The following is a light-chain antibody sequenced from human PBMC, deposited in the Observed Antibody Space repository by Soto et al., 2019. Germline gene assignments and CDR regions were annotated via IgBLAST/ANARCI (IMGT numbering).Light chain of an antibody. CDR1: QSISSY. V-gene: IGKV1-39*01. Sequence: DIQMTQSPSSLSASVGDRVTITCRASQSISSYLNWYQQKPGKAPKLLIYAASSLQSGVPSTFSGSGSGTDSTLTLSSLHPQSFATYYSRQKSRTAGWTVGQGTNVEIK. CDR3: RQKSRTAGWT. J-gene: IGKJ1*01. CDR2: AAS.